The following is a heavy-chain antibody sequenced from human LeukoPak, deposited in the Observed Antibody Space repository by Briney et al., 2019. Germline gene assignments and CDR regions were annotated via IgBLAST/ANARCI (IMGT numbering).Heavy chain of an antibody. CDR3: ARGGTRITVTTHVY. V-gene: IGHV4-4*02. J-gene: IGHJ4*02. CDR1: GGTISSSNW. D-gene: IGHD4-17*01. Sequence: SGTLSLTCAVSGGTISSSNWWSWVRQPPGKGLEWIGEIYHSGSTNYNPSLKTRVTISVDTSKNQFSLKLSSVTAADTAVYYCARGGTRITVTTHVYWGQGTLVTVSS. CDR2: IYHSGST.